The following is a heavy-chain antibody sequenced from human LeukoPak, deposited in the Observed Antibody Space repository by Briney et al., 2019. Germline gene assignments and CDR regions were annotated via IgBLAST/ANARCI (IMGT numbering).Heavy chain of an antibody. Sequence: GESLKISCKGSGYSFTSYWIGWVRQMPGKGLEWMGIIYPGDPDTRYSPSFQGQVTISADKSISTAYLQWSSLKASDTAMYYCATLYYYDSSGYHYWGQGTLVTVSS. CDR2: IYPGDPDT. V-gene: IGHV5-51*01. J-gene: IGHJ4*02. CDR1: GYSFTSYW. D-gene: IGHD3-22*01. CDR3: ATLYYYDSSGYHY.